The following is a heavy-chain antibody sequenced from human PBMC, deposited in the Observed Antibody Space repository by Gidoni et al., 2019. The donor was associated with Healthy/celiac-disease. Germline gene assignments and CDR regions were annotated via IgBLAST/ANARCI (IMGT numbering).Heavy chain of an antibody. J-gene: IGHJ3*02. CDR3: ASWDEGRGI. CDR1: GVTFSSYA. CDR2: ISYDGSNK. Sequence: QVQLVESWGGVVQPGRSLRLSCSASGVTFSSYAMHWVRQAPGKGLEWVAVISYDGSNKYYADSVKGRFTISRDNSKNTLYLQMNSLRAEDTAVYYCASWDEGRGIWGQGTMVTVSS. V-gene: IGHV3-30-3*01. D-gene: IGHD1-26*01.